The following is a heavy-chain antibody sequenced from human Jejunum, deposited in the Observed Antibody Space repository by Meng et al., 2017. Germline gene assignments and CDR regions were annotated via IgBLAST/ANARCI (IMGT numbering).Heavy chain of an antibody. D-gene: IGHD3-10*01. CDR2: IRSKRYGGTT. V-gene: IGHV3-49*03. Sequence: GGSLRLSCTASGFTSGDYALSWFRQAPGKGLEWVGFIRSKRYGGTTEYAASVKDRFSISRDDSKSIAYLEINSLKIEDTGLYFCTRQWNFGSEDYYNGMDVWGQGTTVTFSS. J-gene: IGHJ6*02. CDR1: GFTSGDYA. CDR3: TRQWNFGSEDYYNGMDV.